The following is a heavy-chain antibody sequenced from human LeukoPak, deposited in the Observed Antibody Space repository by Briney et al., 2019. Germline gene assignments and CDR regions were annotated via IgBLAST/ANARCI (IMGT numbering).Heavy chain of an antibody. D-gene: IGHD3-10*01. Sequence: GRSLRLSCAASGFTFSNYDMHWVRQAPGRGLEWVTIISFDGSSNYYADSVKGRFTISRDNSKNTLYLQMNSLRAEDTAVYYCATLYYYGSGRKGTDYWGQGTLVTVSS. J-gene: IGHJ4*02. V-gene: IGHV3-30*03. CDR1: GFTFSNYD. CDR3: ATLYYYGSGRKGTDY. CDR2: ISFDGSSN.